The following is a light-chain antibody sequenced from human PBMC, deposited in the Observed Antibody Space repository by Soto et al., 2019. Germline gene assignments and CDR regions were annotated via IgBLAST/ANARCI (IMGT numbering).Light chain of an antibody. CDR3: CSYSSNYIYV. V-gene: IGLV2-11*01. CDR1: SSNFVVDKY. J-gene: IGLJ1*01. CDR2: DVH. Sequence: QSVLPQHRSVSGSPGQSVAISCTATSSNFVVDKYVAWYQKHPGQAPRVAIFDVHKPPSGVPDRFSGSKSGNQAPLTSSGLQAEDEADYYFCSYSSNYIYVFGTGTKVTVL.